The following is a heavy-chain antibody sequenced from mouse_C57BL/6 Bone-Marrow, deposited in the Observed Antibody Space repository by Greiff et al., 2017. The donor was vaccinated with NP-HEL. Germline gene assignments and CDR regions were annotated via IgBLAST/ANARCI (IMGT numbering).Heavy chain of an antibody. CDR3: AKRGKEGGYALAY. CDR2: IWRGGST. CDR1: GFSLTSYG. Sequence: QVQLQQSGPGLVQPSQSLSITCTASGFSLTSYGVHWVRQSPGQGLEWLGVIWRGGSTDYNAAFMSRLSITKDKSKSQVFFKMNSLQADDTAIYYCAKRGKEGGYALAYWGQGTLVTVSA. V-gene: IGHV2-5*01. D-gene: IGHD2-2*01. J-gene: IGHJ3*01.